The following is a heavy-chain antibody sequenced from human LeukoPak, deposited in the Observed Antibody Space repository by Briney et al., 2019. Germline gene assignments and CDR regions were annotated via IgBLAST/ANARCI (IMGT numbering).Heavy chain of an antibody. Sequence: PGGSLRLSCAASGFTFDDYAMHWVRQAPGKGLEWVSAISWNSGSIGYADSVKGRFTISRDNAKNSLYLQMNSLRTEDTALYFCAKGHTYGLGASYLEYWGQGTLVTVSS. V-gene: IGHV3-9*01. CDR3: AKGHTYGLGASYLEY. D-gene: IGHD5-18*01. J-gene: IGHJ4*02. CDR2: ISWNSGSI. CDR1: GFTFDDYA.